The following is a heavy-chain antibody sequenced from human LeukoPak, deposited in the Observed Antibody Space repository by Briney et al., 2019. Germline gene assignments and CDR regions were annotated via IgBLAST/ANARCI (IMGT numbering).Heavy chain of an antibody. V-gene: IGHV1-46*01. CDR3: ARDTEIAVAGTRYFQH. CDR1: GYTFTRYG. D-gene: IGHD6-19*01. J-gene: IGHJ1*01. CDR2: NNPSGGST. Sequence: GASVKGSFKGSGYTFTRYGINWVRQAPGQGVEWVGINNPSGGSTSYAQKFQGRVTMTRDTSTSTVYMELSSLRSEDTAVYYCARDTEIAVAGTRYFQHWGQGTLVTVSS.